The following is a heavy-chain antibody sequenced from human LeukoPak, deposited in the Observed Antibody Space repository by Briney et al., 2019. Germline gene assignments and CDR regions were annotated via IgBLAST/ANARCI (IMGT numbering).Heavy chain of an antibody. D-gene: IGHD6-13*01. CDR3: ARGYSMRLRPIPGY. CDR1: GYIFTSYD. Sequence: ASVKVSCKASGYIFTSYDINWVRQATGQGLEWMGWMNPNSGNTGYAQKFQGRVTMTRSTSISTAYMELSSLRSEDTAVYYCARGYSMRLRPIPGYWGQGTLVTVSS. J-gene: IGHJ4*02. CDR2: MNPNSGNT. V-gene: IGHV1-8*01.